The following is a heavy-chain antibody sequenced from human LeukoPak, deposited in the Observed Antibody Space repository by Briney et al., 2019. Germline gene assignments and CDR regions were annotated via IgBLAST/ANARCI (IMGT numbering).Heavy chain of an antibody. V-gene: IGHV3-66*04. D-gene: IGHD3-22*01. CDR1: GFTVSSNY. J-gene: IGHJ4*02. CDR2: IYSGGST. CDR3: ARQRMIYYFDY. Sequence: GGSLRLSCAASGFTVSSNYMSWVRQAPGKGLEWVSVIYSGGSTYYTDSVKGRFTISRDNSKNTLYLQMNSLRAEDTAVYYCARQRMIYYFDYWGQGNLVTVSS.